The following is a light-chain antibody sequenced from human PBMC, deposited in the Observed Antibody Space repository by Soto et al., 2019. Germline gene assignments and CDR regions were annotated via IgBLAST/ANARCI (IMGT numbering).Light chain of an antibody. V-gene: IGKV1-5*03. J-gene: IGKJ1*01. CDR2: KAS. CDR3: QHYNSYSEA. CDR1: QTISSW. Sequence: IQLTPSPSSLSASVGDSVRITCRASQTISSWLAWYQQKPGKAPKLLIYKASTLKSGVPSRFSGSGSGTEFTLTISSLRPDDFATYYCQHYNSYSEAVGQGTKVDIK.